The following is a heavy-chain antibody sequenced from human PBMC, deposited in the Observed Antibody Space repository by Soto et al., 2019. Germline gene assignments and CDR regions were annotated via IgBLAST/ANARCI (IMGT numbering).Heavy chain of an antibody. CDR1: GGSISSGGYS. Sequence: SETLSLTCAVSGGSISSGGYSWSWIRQPPGKGLEWIGYIYHSGSTYYNPSLKSRVTISVDRSKNQFSLKLSSVTAADTAVYYCARENNWFDPWGQGTLVTVTS. V-gene: IGHV4-30-2*01. CDR3: ARENNWFDP. J-gene: IGHJ5*02. CDR2: IYHSGST.